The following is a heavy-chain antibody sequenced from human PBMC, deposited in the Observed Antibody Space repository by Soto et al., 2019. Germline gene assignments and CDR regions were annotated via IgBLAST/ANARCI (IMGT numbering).Heavy chain of an antibody. V-gene: IGHV3-23*01. Sequence: EVQLLESGGGLVQPGGSLRLSCSASGFSFSSYAMSWVRQAPGKGLEWVSAISGSGDSTYYADSVKGRFTISRDNSKNTLYLQMNSLRAEDTAVYYCAKGIYDGRGYYYDGMDVWGQGTTVTVSS. CDR1: GFSFSSYA. J-gene: IGHJ6*02. CDR2: ISGSGDST. D-gene: IGHD3-3*01. CDR3: AKGIYDGRGYYYDGMDV.